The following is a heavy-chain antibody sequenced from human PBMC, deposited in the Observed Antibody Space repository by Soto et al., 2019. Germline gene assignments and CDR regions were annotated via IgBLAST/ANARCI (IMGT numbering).Heavy chain of an antibody. CDR1: GGSLSPYY. CDR2: AYSLGRP. D-gene: IGHD2-15*01. J-gene: IGHJ4*02. CDR3: TKYRRTDAEGYSFDY. Sequence: SLTCAVSGGSLSPYYWNWIRQPPGKKLEWIGYAYSLGRPNYNPSLKRRVTMSLDTSKNQFSLELTSVTAADTAVYFCTKYRRTDAEGYSFDYWGQGALVTVSS. V-gene: IGHV4-59*01.